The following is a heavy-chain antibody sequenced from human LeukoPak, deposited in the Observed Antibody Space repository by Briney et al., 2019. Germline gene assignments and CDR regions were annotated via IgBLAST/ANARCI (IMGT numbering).Heavy chain of an antibody. V-gene: IGHV4-34*01. CDR1: GGSFSGYY. J-gene: IGHJ4*02. Sequence: MSSETLSLTCAVYGGSFSGYYWSWIRQPPGKGLEWIGEINHSGSTNYNPSLKSRVTISVDTSKNQFSLKLSSVTAADTAVYYCARGYPPQDIVVVVAATGYYFDYWGQGTLVTVSS. CDR3: ARGYPPQDIVVVVAATGYYFDY. CDR2: INHSGST. D-gene: IGHD2-15*01.